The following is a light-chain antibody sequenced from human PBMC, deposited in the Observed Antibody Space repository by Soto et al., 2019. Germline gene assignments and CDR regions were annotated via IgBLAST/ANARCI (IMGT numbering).Light chain of an antibody. V-gene: IGKV1-5*01. CDR2: DAT. J-gene: IGKJ1*01. CDR1: QSITGW. CDR3: QQYFSYSPWT. Sequence: DIQMTQSPSTLSSFVGDRVTITCRASQSITGWVAWYQQKPGEAPRLLIYDATTLVGGVPSRFSGGGSGTESTLTISRLQPEDCAAYYCQQYFSYSPWTFGQGTTVELK.